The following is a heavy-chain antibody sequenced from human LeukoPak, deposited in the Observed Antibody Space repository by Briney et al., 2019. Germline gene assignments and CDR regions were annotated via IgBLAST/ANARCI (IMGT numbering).Heavy chain of an antibody. CDR2: ISYDGSNK. J-gene: IGHJ4*02. V-gene: IGHV3-30*18. Sequence: GGSLRLSCAASGFTFSSYGMHWVRQAPGKGLEWVAVISYDGSNKYYADSVKGRFTISRDNSKNTLYLQMNSLRAEDTAVYYCAKEFRYGDHYFDYWGQGTLVTVSS. D-gene: IGHD4-17*01. CDR1: GFTFSSYG. CDR3: AKEFRYGDHYFDY.